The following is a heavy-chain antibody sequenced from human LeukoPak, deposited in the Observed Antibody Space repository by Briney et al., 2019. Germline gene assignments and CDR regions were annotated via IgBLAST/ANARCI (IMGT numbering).Heavy chain of an antibody. CDR1: GFTFSSYW. D-gene: IGHD6-13*01. V-gene: IGHV3-23*01. Sequence: GGSLRLSCAASGFTFSSYWMSWVRQAPGKGLEWVSVITGSGGNTYYADSVKGRFTISKDNSKNTVYLQMSSLRVDDTAVYYCAKAASSSWPSYYYGMDVWGQGTTVTVSS. J-gene: IGHJ6*02. CDR2: ITGSGGNT. CDR3: AKAASSSWPSYYYGMDV.